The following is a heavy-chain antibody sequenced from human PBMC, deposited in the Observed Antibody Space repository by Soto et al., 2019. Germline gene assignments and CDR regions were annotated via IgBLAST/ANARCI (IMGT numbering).Heavy chain of an antibody. Sequence: QVQLVQSGAEVKKPGASVKVSCKVSGYTLTELFMHWVRQAPGKGLEWMGGFDPEDGETIYAQKFQGRVTMTEDTSTDKAYMELSSLRSEDTAVYYCATGTSGWYLYYYYYGMDVWGQGTTVTVSS. CDR1: GYTLTELF. J-gene: IGHJ6*02. V-gene: IGHV1-24*01. D-gene: IGHD6-19*01. CDR2: FDPEDGET. CDR3: ATGTSGWYLYYYYYGMDV.